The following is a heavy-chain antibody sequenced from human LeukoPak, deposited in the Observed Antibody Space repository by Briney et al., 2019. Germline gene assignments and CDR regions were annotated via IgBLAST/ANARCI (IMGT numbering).Heavy chain of an antibody. J-gene: IGHJ4*02. CDR2: IGGSGGST. CDR1: RFSSSSYA. CDR3: ARLTATYFDT. D-gene: IGHD2-21*02. Sequence: GGSLRHSCAPSRFSSSSYAMRWGRQAPGKRLVRVSAIGGSGGSTYYADSVTGRFSISRDNSTNTLYLQMNSLRAEDTAVYYCARLTATYFDTWGQGTLVTVSS. V-gene: IGHV3-23*01.